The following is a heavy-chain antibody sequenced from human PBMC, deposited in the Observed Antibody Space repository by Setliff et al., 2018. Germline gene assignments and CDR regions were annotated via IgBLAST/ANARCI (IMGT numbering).Heavy chain of an antibody. J-gene: IGHJ4*02. V-gene: IGHV3-30*02. D-gene: IGHD6-19*01. CDR1: GFTFSSYG. CDR2: IRYDGSNK. CDR3: ARDRSIAVAGPDFGPPHY. Sequence: GGSLRLSCAVSGFTFSSYGMHWVRQAPGKGLEWVTLIRYDGSNKYSADSVKGRFTISRDNSENTLYLQMNSLRAEDTAVYYCARDRSIAVAGPDFGPPHYWGQGTLVTVSS.